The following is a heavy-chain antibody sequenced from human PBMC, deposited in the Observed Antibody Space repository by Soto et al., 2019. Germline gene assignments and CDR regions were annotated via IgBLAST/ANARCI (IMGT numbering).Heavy chain of an antibody. CDR1: GYTFTTYA. CDR2: INPASGHT. V-gene: IGHV1-3*01. J-gene: IGHJ6*02. Sequence: QVQLVQSGAEGKKPGASVKVSCKASGYTFTTYALHWVRQAPGQRPEWMGWINPASGHTKYSKKFQDRVTITRDTSASTGYMELSSLRSEDTAVYYCGRSVVGATGEILYNAMDVWGQGTPVTVSS. CDR3: GRSVVGATGEILYNAMDV. D-gene: IGHD1-26*01.